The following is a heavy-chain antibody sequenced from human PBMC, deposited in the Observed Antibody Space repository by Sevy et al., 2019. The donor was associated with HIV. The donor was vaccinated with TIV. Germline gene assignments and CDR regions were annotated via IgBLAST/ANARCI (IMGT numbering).Heavy chain of an antibody. CDR2: IRYDGSNK. Sequence: GGSLRLSCAASGFTFSSYGMHWVRQAPGKGLEWVAFIRYDGSNKYYADSVKGRFTISRDNSKNTLYLQMNSLRAEDTAVYYCAKDIEQWLVVFCFDYWGQGTLVTVSS. V-gene: IGHV3-30*02. CDR1: GFTFSSYG. J-gene: IGHJ4*02. CDR3: AKDIEQWLVVFCFDY. D-gene: IGHD6-19*01.